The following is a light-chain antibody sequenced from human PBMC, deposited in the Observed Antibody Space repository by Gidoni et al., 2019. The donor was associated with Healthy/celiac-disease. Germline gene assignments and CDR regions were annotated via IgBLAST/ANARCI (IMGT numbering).Light chain of an antibody. CDR1: NIASTS. CDR2: DDS. J-gene: IGLJ2*01. CDR3: QVWDSSSDHLV. V-gene: IGLV3-21*02. Sequence: YVLPQPPTGSLAPGQTARITCGGHNIASTSLHWYQQNPGTAPVLVVYDDSDRPYGIPGRFSDSSSGNTATLTISRVEAGDEADYYCQVWDSSSDHLVFGGGTKLTVL.